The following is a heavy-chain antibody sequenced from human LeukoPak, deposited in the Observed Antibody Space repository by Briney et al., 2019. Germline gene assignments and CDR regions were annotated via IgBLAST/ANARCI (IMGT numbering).Heavy chain of an antibody. CDR3: ARGVVPAAIGPYYYYMDV. V-gene: IGHV1-18*01. CDR1: GYTFTSYG. D-gene: IGHD2-2*01. J-gene: IGHJ6*03. Sequence: ASVKVSCKASGYTFTSYGISWVRQAPGQGLEWMGWISAYNGNTNHAQKLQGRVTMTTDTSTSTAYMELRSLRSDDTAVYYCARGVVPAAIGPYYYYMDVWGKGTTVTVSS. CDR2: ISAYNGNT.